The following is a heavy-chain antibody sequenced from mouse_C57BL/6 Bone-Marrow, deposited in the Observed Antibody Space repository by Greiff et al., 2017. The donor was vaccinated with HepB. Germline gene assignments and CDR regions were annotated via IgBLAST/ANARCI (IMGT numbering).Heavy chain of an antibody. D-gene: IGHD3-2*02. Sequence: QVQLQQPGAELVKPGASVKLSCKASGYTFTSYWMQWVKLRPGQGLEWIGEIDPSDSYTNYNQKFKGKATLTVDTSSSTAYMQLSSLTSEDSAVYYCARRQLRGIYYAMDYWGQGTSVTVSS. J-gene: IGHJ4*01. CDR1: GYTFTSYW. CDR3: ARRQLRGIYYAMDY. CDR2: IDPSDSYT. V-gene: IGHV1-50*01.